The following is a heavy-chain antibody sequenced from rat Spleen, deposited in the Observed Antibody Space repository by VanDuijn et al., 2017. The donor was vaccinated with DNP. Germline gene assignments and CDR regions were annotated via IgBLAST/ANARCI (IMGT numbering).Heavy chain of an antibody. Sequence: EVQLVESGGGLIQPGRSLKLSCAASGFTFSSYYMAWVRQAPKKGLEWVAAISPSGSRTYYPDSVKGRFAISRDDAKTTLYLQMDSLRSEDTATYYCARGDYGFDYWGQGVMVTVST. J-gene: IGHJ2*01. CDR3: ARGDYGFDY. CDR1: GFTFSSYY. CDR2: ISPSGSRT. D-gene: IGHD1-11*01. V-gene: IGHV5-25*01.